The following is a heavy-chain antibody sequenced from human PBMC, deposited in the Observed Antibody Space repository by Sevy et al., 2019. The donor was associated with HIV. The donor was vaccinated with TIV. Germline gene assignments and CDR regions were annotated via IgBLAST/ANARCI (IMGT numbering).Heavy chain of an antibody. J-gene: IGHJ3*02. CDR1: GFTFSSYA. CDR2: ISGSGRST. Sequence: GGSLRLSCAASGFTFSSYAMSWVRQAPGKGLEWVSAISGSGRSTYYTDSVKGRITISRDNSKNTLYLQMNSLRAEDTAVYYCSKDLASTSSYYYYCYGSGAFDIWGQGTMVTVSS. D-gene: IGHD2-2*01. CDR3: SKDLASTSSYYYYCYGSGAFDI. V-gene: IGHV3-23*01.